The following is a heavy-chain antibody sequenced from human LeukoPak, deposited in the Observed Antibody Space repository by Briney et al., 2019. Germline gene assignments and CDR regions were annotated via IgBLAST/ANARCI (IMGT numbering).Heavy chain of an antibody. V-gene: IGHV1-18*01. D-gene: IGHD3-16*01. Sequence: GASVKVSCKASGYTFTSYGISWVRQAPGQGLEWMGWISAYNGNTNYAQKLQGRVTMTTDTSTSTVYMQLSSLASEDTAVYYCARERRAWGEDFRGQGTLVTVSS. J-gene: IGHJ4*02. CDR2: ISAYNGNT. CDR3: ARERRAWGEDF. CDR1: GYTFTSYG.